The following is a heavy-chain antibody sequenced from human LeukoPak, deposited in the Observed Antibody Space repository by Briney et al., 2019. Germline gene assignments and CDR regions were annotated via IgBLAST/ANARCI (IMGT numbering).Heavy chain of an antibody. CDR2: ITASGTAL. J-gene: IGHJ4*02. Sequence: GESLRLSCAASGFTFSSYSMNWVRQAPGKGLEWVSHITASGTALFYADSVKGRFTISRDNAKNSLYLQMNSLGDEDTAVYASSGSYRFDYWGQGTLVTVSS. CDR3: SGSYRFDY. D-gene: IGHD1-26*01. V-gene: IGHV3-48*02. CDR1: GFTFSSYS.